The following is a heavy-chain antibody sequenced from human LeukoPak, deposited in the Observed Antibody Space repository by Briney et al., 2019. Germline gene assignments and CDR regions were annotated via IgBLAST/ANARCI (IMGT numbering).Heavy chain of an antibody. D-gene: IGHD3-3*01. CDR2: ISSSGSTM. CDR3: ARGRNDFWPHFNY. V-gene: IGHV3-48*03. J-gene: IGHJ4*02. Sequence: GGSLRLSCVASGFTFSSYEMTWVRQAPGKGLEWVSYISSSGSTMYYADSVKGRFTISRDNAKNSLYLQMNSLRAEDTAVYYWARGRNDFWPHFNYWGQGTLVTVSS. CDR1: GFTFSSYE.